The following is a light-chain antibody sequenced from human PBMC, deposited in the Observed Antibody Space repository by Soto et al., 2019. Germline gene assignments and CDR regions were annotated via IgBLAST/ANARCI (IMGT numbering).Light chain of an antibody. CDR2: GAS. J-gene: IGKJ1*01. CDR1: QSVNSN. V-gene: IGKV3-15*01. Sequence: ETVMTQSPATLSVSPGERATLSCRASQSVNSNLAWYQQKLGQAPRVLIYGASTRATGIPARFSGSGSGTEFTLTISSLQSEDVGVYYCQQYDNWPPWTFGQGTKVDIK. CDR3: QQYDNWPPWT.